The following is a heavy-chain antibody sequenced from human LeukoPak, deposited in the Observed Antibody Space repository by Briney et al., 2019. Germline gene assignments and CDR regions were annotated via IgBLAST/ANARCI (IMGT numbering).Heavy chain of an antibody. CDR1: GYTFTSYG. D-gene: IGHD3-10*01. V-gene: IGHV1-18*01. Sequence: GASVKVSCKASGYTFTSYGISWVRQAPGQGLEWMGWISAYNGNTNYAQKLQGRVTMTRDTSTSTVYMELSSLRSEDTAVYYCARGQGITNWFDPWGQGTLVTVSS. CDR3: ARGQGITNWFDP. CDR2: ISAYNGNT. J-gene: IGHJ5*02.